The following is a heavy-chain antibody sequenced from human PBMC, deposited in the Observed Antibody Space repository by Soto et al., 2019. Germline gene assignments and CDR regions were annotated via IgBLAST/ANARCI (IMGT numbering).Heavy chain of an antibody. CDR3: ARDGFGTCDGCWSGYYDGTDV. CDR2: IIPTFGTA. D-gene: IGHD3-3*01. CDR1: GGTLSSYA. Sequence: QVQLVQSGAEVKKPGSSVKVSCKASGGTLSSYAISWVRQAPGQGLEWMGGIIPTFGTANYAQKFQGRVTITADKSTSTAHKELSSLRSEETVANCCARDGFGTCDGCWSGYYDGTDVWGQGRSVTVSS. V-gene: IGHV1-69*06. J-gene: IGHJ6*02.